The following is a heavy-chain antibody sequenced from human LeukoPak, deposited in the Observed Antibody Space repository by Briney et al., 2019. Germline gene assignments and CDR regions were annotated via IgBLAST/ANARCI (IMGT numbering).Heavy chain of an antibody. J-gene: IGHJ5*02. CDR3: ARDRVYCSSTSCQRPSWFDP. CDR1: GYTFTGYY. D-gene: IGHD2-2*01. V-gene: IGHV1-2*02. CDR2: INPNSGGT. Sequence: ASVKVSCKASGYTFTGYYIHWVRQAPGQGLEWMGWINPNSGGTNYTQKFQGRVTMTRDTSISTAYMELSRLRSDDTAVYYCARDRVYCSSTSCQRPSWFDPWGQGTLVTVSS.